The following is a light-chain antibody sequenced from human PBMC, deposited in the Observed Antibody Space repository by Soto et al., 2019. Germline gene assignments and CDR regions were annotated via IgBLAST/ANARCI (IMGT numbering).Light chain of an antibody. V-gene: IGLV2-18*02. CDR2: EAS. CDR1: STDFVSYNR. CDR3: SSFKGTNSFV. Sequence: QSALTQPPSVSGSPGQSVTISCTGTSTDFVSYNRVSWYQQPPGTAPKLIIYEASNRPSGVPDRFSGSKSGNTASLTISGLQAADEADYYCSSFKGTNSFVFGTGTKVTVL. J-gene: IGLJ1*01.